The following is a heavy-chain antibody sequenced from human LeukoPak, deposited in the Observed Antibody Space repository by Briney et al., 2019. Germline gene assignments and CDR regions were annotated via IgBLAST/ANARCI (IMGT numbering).Heavy chain of an antibody. D-gene: IGHD6-19*01. Sequence: SETLSLTCAVYGGSFSGYYWSWIRQPPGKGLEWIGEINHSGSTNYNPSLKSRVTISVDTSKNQFSLKLSSVTAADTAVYYCARGACSSGLYYYYYGMDVWGQGTTVTVSS. J-gene: IGHJ6*02. V-gene: IGHV4-34*01. CDR1: GGSFSGYY. CDR2: INHSGST. CDR3: ARGACSSGLYYYYYGMDV.